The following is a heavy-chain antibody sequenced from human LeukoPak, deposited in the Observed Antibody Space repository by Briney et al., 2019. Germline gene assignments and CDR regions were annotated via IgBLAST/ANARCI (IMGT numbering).Heavy chain of an antibody. J-gene: IGHJ6*02. D-gene: IGHD2-21*01. CDR3: ARDLGVRGMDV. CDR2: LYYSGTT. CDR1: GGSISSGGYY. Sequence: SETLSLTCTVSGGSISSGGYYWSWIRQHPGKGLEWIGYLYYSGTTYYNPSLKSRIIITVDTSKTQFSLRLSSVSAADTAIYYCARDLGVRGMDVWGQGTTVTVSS. V-gene: IGHV4-31*03.